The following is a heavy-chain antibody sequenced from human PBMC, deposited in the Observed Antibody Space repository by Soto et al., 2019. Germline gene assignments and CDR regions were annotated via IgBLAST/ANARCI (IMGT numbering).Heavy chain of an antibody. V-gene: IGHV3-74*01. CDR3: ARIGQIAGLGH. CDR2: INRDGSSA. CDR1: GSTFSSYW. D-gene: IGHD3-22*01. Sequence: EVQLVESGGGLVQPGGSQRLSCAASGSTFSSYWMHWVRQAPGKGLVWVSRINRDGSSASYVDSVKGRFTVSRDNAKNTLYLQMNSLRAEDTAVYYCARIGQIAGLGHWGQGALVTVSS. J-gene: IGHJ4*02.